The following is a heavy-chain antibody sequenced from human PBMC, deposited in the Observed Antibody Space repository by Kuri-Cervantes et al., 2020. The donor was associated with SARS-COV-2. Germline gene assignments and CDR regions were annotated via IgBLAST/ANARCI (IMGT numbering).Heavy chain of an antibody. CDR2: IKHSGNT. Sequence: SETMSPTCAVYGGSFSGYYWSWIRQLPGKGLEWIGEIKHSGNTNYNPSLKSRVTISVDTSKNQFSLKLSSVTAADTAVYYCARVRIFGVPGCAFDIWGQGTMVTVSS. V-gene: IGHV4-34*01. CDR1: GGSFSGYY. CDR3: ARVRIFGVPGCAFDI. J-gene: IGHJ3*02. D-gene: IGHD3-3*01.